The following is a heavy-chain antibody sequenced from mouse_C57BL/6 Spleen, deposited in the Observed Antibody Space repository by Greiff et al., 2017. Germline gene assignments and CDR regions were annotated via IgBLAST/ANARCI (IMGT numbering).Heavy chain of an antibody. Sequence: QVQLQQPGAELVMPGASVKLSCKASGYTFTSYWMHWVKQRPGQGLEWIGEIDPSDSYTNYNQKFKGKSTLTVDKSSSTAYMQLSSLTSETSAVYDGARVGITTVVAPYWYFDVWGTGTTVTVSS. J-gene: IGHJ1*03. CDR3: ARVGITTVVAPYWYFDV. V-gene: IGHV1-69*01. CDR2: IDPSDSYT. CDR1: GYTFTSYW. D-gene: IGHD1-1*01.